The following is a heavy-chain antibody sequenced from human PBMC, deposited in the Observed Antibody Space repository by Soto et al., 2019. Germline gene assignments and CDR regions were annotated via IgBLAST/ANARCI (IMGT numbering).Heavy chain of an antibody. V-gene: IGHV4-39*01. CDR1: GGSISSSSYY. CDR2: IYYSGST. J-gene: IGHJ4*02. CDR3: ARSRLLRYFDYLPGFDY. Sequence: TSETLSLTCTVSGGSISSSSYYWGWIRQPPGKGLEWIGSIYYSGSTYYNPSLKSRVTISVDTSKNQFSLKLSSVTAADTAVYYCARSRLLRYFDYLPGFDYWGQGTLVTVSS. D-gene: IGHD3-9*01.